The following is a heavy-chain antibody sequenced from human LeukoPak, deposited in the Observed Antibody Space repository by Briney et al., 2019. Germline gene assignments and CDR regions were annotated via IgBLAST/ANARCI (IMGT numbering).Heavy chain of an antibody. CDR2: ISSSGSTI. J-gene: IGHJ4*02. CDR1: GGSLSGYY. D-gene: IGHD6-13*01. CDR3: AKRYSSSWYYYVY. V-gene: IGHV3-11*01. Sequence: LSLTCAVSGGSLSGYYWTWIRQPPGKGLEWVSYISSSGSTIYYADSVKGRFTISRDNSKNTLYLQMNSLRAEDTAVYYCAKRYSSSWYYYVYWGQGTLVTVSS.